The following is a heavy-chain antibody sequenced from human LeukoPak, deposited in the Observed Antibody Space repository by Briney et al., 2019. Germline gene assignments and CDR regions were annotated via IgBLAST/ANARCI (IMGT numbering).Heavy chain of an antibody. D-gene: IGHD6-13*01. V-gene: IGHV4-59*01. CDR2: ISYSGTT. Sequence: SETLSLTCTVSGGSISSYYWSWIRQPPGKGLEWSGYISYSGTTSYNPSLESRVTMSVGTSKNQFSLKLTSVTAADTAVYYCARWPSTWSFDYWGQGTLVTVSS. CDR1: GGSISSYY. J-gene: IGHJ4*02. CDR3: ARWPSTWSFDY.